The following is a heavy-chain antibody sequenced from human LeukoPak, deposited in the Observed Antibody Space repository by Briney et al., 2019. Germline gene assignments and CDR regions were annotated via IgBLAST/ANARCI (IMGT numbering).Heavy chain of an antibody. D-gene: IGHD3-10*01. CDR3: ARGSGGSGSFYYGMDV. CDR2: IYTSGST. Sequence: SQTLSLTCTVSGGSISSGSYYWSWIRQPAGKGLEWIGRIYTSGSTNYNPSLKSRVTISVDTSKNQFSLKLSSVTAADTAVYYCARGSGGSGSFYYGMDVWGQGTTVTVSS. V-gene: IGHV4-61*02. J-gene: IGHJ6*02. CDR1: GGSISSGSYY.